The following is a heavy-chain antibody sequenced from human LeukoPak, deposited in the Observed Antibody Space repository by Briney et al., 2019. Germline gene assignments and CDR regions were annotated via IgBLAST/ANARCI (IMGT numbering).Heavy chain of an antibody. D-gene: IGHD1-26*01. J-gene: IGHJ4*02. CDR2: IIPILGIA. V-gene: IGHV1-69*02. CDR3: ARNDGATTYY. CDR1: GGTFISYN. Sequence: GASVKVSFKGSGGTFISYNISWVRQAPGQGREWMGRIIPILGIANYAQKFQGRVTITADKSTSTAYMELSSLRSEDTAVYYCARNDGATTYYWGQGTLVTVSS.